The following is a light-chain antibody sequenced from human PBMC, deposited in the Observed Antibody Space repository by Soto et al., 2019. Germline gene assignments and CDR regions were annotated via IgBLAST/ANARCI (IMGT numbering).Light chain of an antibody. CDR1: QGISSY. J-gene: IGKJ1*01. V-gene: IGKV1-9*01. CDR2: AAS. Sequence: DIQLTQSPSFLSASVGDRVTITCRASQGISSYLAWYQQKPGKAPKRLIYAASTLQSGVPSRFSGSGSGTEFSLTISSLQPEDFATYYCQQLNSYPQGTFGQGTKVEIK. CDR3: QQLNSYPQGT.